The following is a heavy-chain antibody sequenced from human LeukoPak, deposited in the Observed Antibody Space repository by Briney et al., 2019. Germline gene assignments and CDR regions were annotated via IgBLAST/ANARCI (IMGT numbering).Heavy chain of an antibody. D-gene: IGHD3-22*01. V-gene: IGHV3-30*02. CDR3: AVKGLNRLRYYGWFDP. Sequence: GGSLRLSCAASGFTFSSYGMHWVRQAPGKGLEWVAFIRYDGSNKYYADSVKGRFTISRDNSKNTLYLQMNSLRAEDTAVYYCAVKGLNRLRYYGWFDPWGQGTLVTVSS. CDR2: IRYDGSNK. J-gene: IGHJ5*02. CDR1: GFTFSSYG.